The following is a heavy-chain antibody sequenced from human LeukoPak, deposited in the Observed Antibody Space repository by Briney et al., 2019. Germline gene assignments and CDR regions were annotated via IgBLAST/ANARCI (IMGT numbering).Heavy chain of an antibody. J-gene: IGHJ4*02. CDR3: ARARIYGSGSYGY. D-gene: IGHD3-10*01. CDR2: INHSGST. V-gene: IGHV4-34*01. CDR1: GGSFSGYY. Sequence: SETLSLTCAVYGGSFSGYYWSWIRQPPGKGLEWIGKINHSGSTNYSPSLKSRVTISVDTSKNQLSLKLSSVTAADTAVYYCARARIYGSGSYGYWGQGTLVTVSS.